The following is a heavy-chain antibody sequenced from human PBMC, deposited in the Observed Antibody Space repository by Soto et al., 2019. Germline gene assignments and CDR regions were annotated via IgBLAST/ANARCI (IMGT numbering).Heavy chain of an antibody. CDR2: ISGSGGST. D-gene: IGHD3-22*01. V-gene: IGHV3-23*01. J-gene: IGHJ5*02. Sequence: PGGSLRRSCAASGFTFSSYAMSWVRQAPGKGLEWVSAISGSGGSTYYADSVKGRFTISRDNSRNTLYLQMNSLRAEDTAVYYYAKDRREYYDSRVPWGQGTLVTVSS. CDR1: GFTFSSYA. CDR3: AKDRREYYDSRVP.